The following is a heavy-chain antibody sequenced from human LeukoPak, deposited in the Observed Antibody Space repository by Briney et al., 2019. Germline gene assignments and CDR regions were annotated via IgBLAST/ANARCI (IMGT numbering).Heavy chain of an antibody. CDR3: ASRDVYSSSWYHANYWYYYYYMDV. Sequence: ASVKVSCKASGYTFTSYAMNWVRQAPGQGLEWMGWINTNTGNPTYAQGFTGRFVFSLDTSVSTAYLQISSLKAEDTAVYYCASRDVYSSSWYHANYWYYYYYMDVWGKGTTVTVSS. V-gene: IGHV7-4-1*02. CDR1: GYTFTSYA. CDR2: INTNTGNP. J-gene: IGHJ6*03. D-gene: IGHD6-13*01.